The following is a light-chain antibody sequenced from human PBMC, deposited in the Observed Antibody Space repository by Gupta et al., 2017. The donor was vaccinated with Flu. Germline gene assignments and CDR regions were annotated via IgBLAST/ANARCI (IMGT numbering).Light chain of an antibody. J-gene: IGLJ3*02. Sequence: QSVLTQPPSVSGAPGPRVTISCTGSSSDIGAGYDVHWYQQLPGAAPKLLIYGNTNRPSGVPDRFSGSKSGTSASLAITGLQAEDEADYYCQSYDSSLSGFWVFGGGTKVTVL. V-gene: IGLV1-40*01. CDR1: SSDIGAGYD. CDR3: QSYDSSLSGFWV. CDR2: GNT.